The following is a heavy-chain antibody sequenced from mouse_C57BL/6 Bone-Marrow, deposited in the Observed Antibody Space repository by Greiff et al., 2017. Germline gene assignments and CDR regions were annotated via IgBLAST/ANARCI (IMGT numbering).Heavy chain of an antibody. CDR2: IYPGSGST. D-gene: IGHD2-4*01. J-gene: IGHJ4*01. CDR1: GYTFTSYW. CDR3: ARGAYDYDGGNAMDY. Sequence: QVQLKQPGAELVKPGASVKMSCKASGYTFTSYWITWVKQRPGQGLECIGDIYPGSGSTNYHEKFKGKATLTVDTSSSTAYMQLSSLTSADSAVYYCARGAYDYDGGNAMDYWGQGTSVTVSS. V-gene: IGHV1-55*01.